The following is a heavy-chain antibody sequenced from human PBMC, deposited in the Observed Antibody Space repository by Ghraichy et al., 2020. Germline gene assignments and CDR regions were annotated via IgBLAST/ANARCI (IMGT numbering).Heavy chain of an antibody. Sequence: LSLTCTASGFTFDDHGVSWVRQAPGKGLEWVSGINWNGDSTAYADSVKGRFSISRDNAKNSLYLQMNSLRAEDTALYYCARSGGYVVRGHFDYWGQGTLVTVSS. J-gene: IGHJ4*02. CDR3: ARSGGYVVRGHFDY. V-gene: IGHV3-20*04. CDR1: GFTFDDHG. D-gene: IGHD5-12*01. CDR2: INWNGDST.